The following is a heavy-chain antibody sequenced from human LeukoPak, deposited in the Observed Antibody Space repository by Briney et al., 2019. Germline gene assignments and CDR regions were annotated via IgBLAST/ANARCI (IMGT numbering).Heavy chain of an antibody. J-gene: IGHJ3*02. Sequence: SETLSLTCTVSGGSISSSSYYWGWVRQPPGKGLEWIGSIYYSGSTYYNPSLKSRVTISVDTSKNQFSLKLSSVTAADTAVYYCARRDPTGAFDIWGQGTMVTVSS. CDR1: GGSISSSSYY. CDR3: ARRDPTGAFDI. CDR2: IYYSGST. V-gene: IGHV4-39*01. D-gene: IGHD3-9*01.